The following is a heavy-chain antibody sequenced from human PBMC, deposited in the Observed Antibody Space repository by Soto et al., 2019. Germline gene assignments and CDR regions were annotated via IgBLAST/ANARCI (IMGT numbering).Heavy chain of an antibody. Sequence: QVQLVQSGAEVKKPGSSVKFSCKASGDTFSFYTINWVRQAPGLGLEWVGRINPILSMSNYAQKFQGRVTMTADKSTSTAYMELRSLRSEDTAIYYCATSYGSGYRAFDYWGQGALVTVSS. CDR1: GDTFSFYT. J-gene: IGHJ4*02. V-gene: IGHV1-69*02. CDR2: INPILSMS. CDR3: ATSYGSGYRAFDY. D-gene: IGHD3-10*01.